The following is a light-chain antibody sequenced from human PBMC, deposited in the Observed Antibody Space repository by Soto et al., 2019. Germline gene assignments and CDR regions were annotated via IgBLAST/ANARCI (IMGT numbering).Light chain of an antibody. CDR1: RGHSSYA. CDR2: LNSDGSH. CDR3: QTWGTGIVV. J-gene: IGLJ2*01. Sequence: QLVLTQSPSASASLGASVKLTCTMSRGHSSYAIAWHQQQPEKGPRYLMKLNSDGSHSKGDGIPDRFSGSSSGAERYLTISGLQSEDEAEYYCQTWGTGIVVFGGGTKLTVL. V-gene: IGLV4-69*01.